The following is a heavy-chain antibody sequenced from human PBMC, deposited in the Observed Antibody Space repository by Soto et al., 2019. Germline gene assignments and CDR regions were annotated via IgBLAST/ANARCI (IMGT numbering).Heavy chain of an antibody. J-gene: IGHJ4*02. D-gene: IGHD1-20*01. CDR1: GFTFSSYG. Sequence: GGSLRLSCAAAGFTFSSYGMHWVRQAPGTGLEWVAVMSYDGSKYYADTVKGRFTISRDNSKNTLYLQINSLRPEDTAVYYCATVHNTSRSFDSWGQGTLVTVSS. V-gene: IGHV3-30*03. CDR3: ATVHNTSRSFDS. CDR2: MSYDGSK.